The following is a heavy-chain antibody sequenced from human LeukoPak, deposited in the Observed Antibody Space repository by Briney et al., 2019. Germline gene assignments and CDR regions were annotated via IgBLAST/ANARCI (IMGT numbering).Heavy chain of an antibody. D-gene: IGHD6-19*01. CDR3: AKDPQWLVPRAGDYFDY. CDR2: ISGSGGST. CDR1: GFTFSSYA. J-gene: IGHJ4*02. Sequence: RGSLRLSCAASGFTFSSYAMSWVRQAPGKGLEWVSAISGSGGSTYYADSVKGRFTISRDNSKNTLYLQMNSLRAEDTAVYYCAKDPQWLVPRAGDYFDYWGQGTLVTVSS. V-gene: IGHV3-23*01.